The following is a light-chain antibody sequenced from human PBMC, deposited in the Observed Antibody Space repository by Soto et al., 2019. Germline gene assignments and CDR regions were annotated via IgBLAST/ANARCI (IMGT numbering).Light chain of an antibody. CDR1: QSVSSSY. CDR2: GAS. CDR3: QQYGSSRVTWT. J-gene: IGKJ1*01. Sequence: EIVLTQSPGTLSLSPGERATLSCRASQSVSSSYLAWYQQKPGQAPRLLIYGASSRATGIPDRFSGSGSGTDFTLTISRLEPEDFAVYYCQQYGSSRVTWTFGQGTKVDIK. V-gene: IGKV3-20*01.